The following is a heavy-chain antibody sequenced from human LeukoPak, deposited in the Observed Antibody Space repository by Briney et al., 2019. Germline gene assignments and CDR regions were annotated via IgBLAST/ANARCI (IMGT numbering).Heavy chain of an antibody. CDR3: AKSGDSSGWSKPKGYYYGMDV. J-gene: IGHJ6*02. Sequence: GGSLRLSCAASGFTFSSYAMSWVRQAPGKGLEWVSAISGSGGSTYYADSVKGRFTISRDNSKNTLYLQMNSLRAEDTAVYYCAKSGDSSGWSKPKGYYYGMDVWGQGTTVTVSS. D-gene: IGHD6-19*01. CDR1: GFTFSSYA. CDR2: ISGSGGST. V-gene: IGHV3-23*01.